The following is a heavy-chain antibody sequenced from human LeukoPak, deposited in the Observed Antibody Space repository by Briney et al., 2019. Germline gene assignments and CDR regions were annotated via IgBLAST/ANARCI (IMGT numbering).Heavy chain of an antibody. CDR2: ISSSGSVV. J-gene: IGHJ5*02. CDR3: AREVGYDSSPP. D-gene: IGHD3-3*01. CDR1: GFTFSSHG. V-gene: IGHV3-48*01. Sequence: PGGSLRLSWAASGFTFSSHGMNWVRQAPGKGLEWVSYISSSGSVVFYADSVKGRFTISRDNAKNALYLQMNSLRAEDTAVYHCAREVGYDSSPPWGQGTLVTVSS.